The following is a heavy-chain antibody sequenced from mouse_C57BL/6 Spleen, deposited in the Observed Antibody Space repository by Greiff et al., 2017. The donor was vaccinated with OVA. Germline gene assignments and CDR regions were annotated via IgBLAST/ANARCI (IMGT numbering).Heavy chain of an antibody. D-gene: IGHD2-3*01. CDR1: GYSITSGYY. V-gene: IGHV3-6*01. J-gene: IGHJ3*01. CDR2: ISYDGSN. Sequence: VQLKQSGPGLVKPSQSLSLTCSVTGYSITSGYYWNWIRQFPGNKLEWMGYISYDGSNNYNPSLKNRISITRDTSKNQFFLKLNSVTTEDTATYYCARDNDGYFAYWGQGTLVTVSA. CDR3: ARDNDGYFAY.